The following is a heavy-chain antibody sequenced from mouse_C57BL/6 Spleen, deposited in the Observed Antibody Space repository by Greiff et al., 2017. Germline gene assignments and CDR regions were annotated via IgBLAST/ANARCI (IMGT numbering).Heavy chain of an antibody. CDR2: IYPRDGST. CDR1: GYTFTSYE. Sequence: QVQLQQSGPELVKLGASVKLSCKASGYTFTSYELTWVKQRPGQGREWIGWIYPRDGSTKDNEKFKGKATLTVATSSSTAYMELPSLTSEVSAVYFCARKEGDYYGRGRGQGTLVTVSA. D-gene: IGHD1-1*01. CDR3: ARKEGDYYGRG. V-gene: IGHV1-85*01. J-gene: IGHJ3*01.